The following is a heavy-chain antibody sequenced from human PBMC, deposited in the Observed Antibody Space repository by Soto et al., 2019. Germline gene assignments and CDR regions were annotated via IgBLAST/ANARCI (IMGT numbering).Heavy chain of an antibody. Sequence: QVQLVESGGGVVQPGRSLRLSCAASGFTFSSYAMHWVRQAPGKGLEWVAVISYDGSNKYYADSVKGRFTISRDNSKNTLYLQMNSLRAEDTAVYYCAREQNSGYDYFVDYWGQGTLVTVSS. V-gene: IGHV3-30-3*01. CDR2: ISYDGSNK. D-gene: IGHD5-12*01. J-gene: IGHJ4*02. CDR1: GFTFSSYA. CDR3: AREQNSGYDYFVDY.